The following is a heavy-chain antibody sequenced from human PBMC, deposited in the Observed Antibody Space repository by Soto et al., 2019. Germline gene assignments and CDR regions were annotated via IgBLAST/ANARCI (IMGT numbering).Heavy chain of an antibody. CDR1: GGTFSSSA. J-gene: IGHJ3*02. V-gene: IGHV1-69*13. CDR3: AINYYDSSGYWAHDAFDI. Sequence: SVKVSCKASGGTFSSSAISWVRQAPGQGLEWMGGIIPIFGTANYAQKFQGRVTITADESTSTAYMELSSLRSEDTAVYYCAINYYDSSGYWAHDAFDIWGQGTMVTVSS. D-gene: IGHD3-22*01. CDR2: IIPIFGTA.